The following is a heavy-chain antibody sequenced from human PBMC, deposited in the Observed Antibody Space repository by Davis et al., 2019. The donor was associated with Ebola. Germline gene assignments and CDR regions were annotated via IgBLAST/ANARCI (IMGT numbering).Heavy chain of an antibody. CDR2: IVVGSGNT. CDR1: GFTFSISA. V-gene: IGHV1-58*01. J-gene: IGHJ5*02. Sequence: SVKVSCKASGFTFSISAVQWVRQARGQRLEWIGWIVVGSGNTNYAQKFQERVTITRDTSITTAYMELSSLRPEDTAFYYCVKDVPNYYENRGPQVSWGQGILVTVSS. CDR3: VKDVPNYYENRGPQVS. D-gene: IGHD3-22*01.